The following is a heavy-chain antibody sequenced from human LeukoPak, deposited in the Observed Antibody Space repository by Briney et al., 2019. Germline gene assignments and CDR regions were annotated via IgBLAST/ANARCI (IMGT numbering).Heavy chain of an antibody. CDR2: MYHTGNI. CDR3: ARHLYYYGSGSRYFDY. D-gene: IGHD3-10*01. V-gene: IGHV4-39*01. CDR1: GGSISSRNYY. J-gene: IGHJ4*02. Sequence: PSETLSLTCTVSGGSISSRNYYWGWIRHPPGKGLEWIGSMYHTGNIYHTPSLESRASISVDTSKNQFSVRLSSVTAADTTVYYCARHLYYYGSGSRYFDYWGQGTLVTVSS.